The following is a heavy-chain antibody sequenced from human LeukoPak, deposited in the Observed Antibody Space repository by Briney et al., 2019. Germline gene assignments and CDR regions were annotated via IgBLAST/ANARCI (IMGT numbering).Heavy chain of an antibody. CDR1: GYTFTSYY. J-gene: IGHJ3*02. CDR3: AGDYYDSSGYYLFDI. D-gene: IGHD3-22*01. Sequence: ASVKVSCKASGYTFTSYYMHWVRQAPGQGLEWMGIINPSGGSTSYAQKFQGRATMTRDTSTSTVYMELSSLRSEDTAVYYCAGDYYDSSGYYLFDIWGQGTMVTVSS. V-gene: IGHV1-46*01. CDR2: INPSGGST.